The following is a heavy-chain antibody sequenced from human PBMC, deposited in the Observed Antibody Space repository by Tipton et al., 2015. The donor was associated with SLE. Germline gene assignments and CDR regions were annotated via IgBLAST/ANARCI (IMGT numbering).Heavy chain of an antibody. J-gene: IGHJ5*02. CDR1: GGSVSSGRYY. Sequence: GLVKPSETLSLTCTVSGGSVSSGRYYWSWIRQPPGKGLEWIGYIYYSGSTNYNPSLKSRVTISVDTSKNQFSLKLSSVTAADTAVYYCARSRAYSSGDGWFDPWGQGTLVTVSS. D-gene: IGHD5-18*01. CDR2: IYYSGST. CDR3: ARSRAYSSGDGWFDP. V-gene: IGHV4-61*01.